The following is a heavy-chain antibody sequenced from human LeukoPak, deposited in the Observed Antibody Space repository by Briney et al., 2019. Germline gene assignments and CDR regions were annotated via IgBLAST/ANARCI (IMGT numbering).Heavy chain of an antibody. J-gene: IGHJ4*02. V-gene: IGHV1-24*01. D-gene: IGHD3-10*01. CDR2: FVPEDGET. CDR3: ATLPRGHLFDS. Sequence: ASVTVSCKLSGDTLTELSLHWVRQSPGKGLERMGGFVPEDGETIYAQKFQGRVTMTEDTSTDTTYFALSMLRADDTAVYFCATLPRGHLFDSWGQGPLVTVSS. CDR1: GDTLTELS.